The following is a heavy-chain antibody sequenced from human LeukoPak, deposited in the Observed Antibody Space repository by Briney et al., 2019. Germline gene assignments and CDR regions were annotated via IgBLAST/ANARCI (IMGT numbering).Heavy chain of an antibody. CDR1: GYTFTSYG. D-gene: IGHD3-10*01. Sequence: ASVKVSCKASGYTFTSYGISWVRQAPGQGLEWMGWISASNGNTNYAQKFQGRVTITADKSTSTAYMELSSLRSENTAVYYCARDLLGSYYNWFDPWGQGTLVTVSS. CDR2: ISASNGNT. J-gene: IGHJ5*02. CDR3: ARDLLGSYYNWFDP. V-gene: IGHV1-18*01.